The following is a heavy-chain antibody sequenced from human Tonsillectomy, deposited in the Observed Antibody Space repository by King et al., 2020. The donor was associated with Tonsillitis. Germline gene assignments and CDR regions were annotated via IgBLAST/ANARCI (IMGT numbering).Heavy chain of an antibody. CDR3: ARETYSSRAFDY. V-gene: IGHV3-30*01. CDR1: GFSFSSYT. Sequence: VQLVESGGGVVQPGRSLRLSCAASGFSFSSYTMHWVRQSPGKGLEWVAVISYDGSNNYAASGKGRFTISRDNSKNTLYLQMNSLRAEDTTVYYCARETYSSRAFDYWGQGTLVTVSS. D-gene: IGHD6-13*01. J-gene: IGHJ4*02. CDR2: ISYDGSN.